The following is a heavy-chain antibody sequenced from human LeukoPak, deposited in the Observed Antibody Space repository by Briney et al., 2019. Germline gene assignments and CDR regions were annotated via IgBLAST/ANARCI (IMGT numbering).Heavy chain of an antibody. CDR3: ARYSSSSGYFQH. V-gene: IGHV4-59*08. CDR1: GGSISSYY. J-gene: IGHJ1*01. Sequence: SETLSLTCTVSGGSISSYYWSWIRQPPGKGLEWIGYIYYSGSTNYNPSLKSRVTISVDTSKNQFSLKLSSVTAADTAVYYCARYSSSSGYFQHWGQGTLVTVSS. CDR2: IYYSGST. D-gene: IGHD6-6*01.